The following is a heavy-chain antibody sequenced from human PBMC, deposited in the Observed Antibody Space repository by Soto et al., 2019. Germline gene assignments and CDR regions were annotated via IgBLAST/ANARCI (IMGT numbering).Heavy chain of an antibody. CDR1: GFIFSDYY. V-gene: IGHV3-11*01. Sequence: SMRLSCAASGFIFSDYYMSWIRQAPGKGLEWVSYISSSGSTIYYADSVKGRFTISRDNAKNSLYLQMNSLRAEDTAVYYCARENRVAGSIRYWGQGALVTVSS. CDR2: ISSSGSTI. D-gene: IGHD1-26*01. J-gene: IGHJ4*02. CDR3: ARENRVAGSIRY.